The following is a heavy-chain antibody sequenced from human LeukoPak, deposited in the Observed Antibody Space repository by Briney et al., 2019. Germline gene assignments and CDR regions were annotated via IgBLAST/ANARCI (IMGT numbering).Heavy chain of an antibody. Sequence: PGGSLTLSCAASGFTFCNYVITWVRQAPGQGLEWGSDVGARGDFTYYADSVKGRFTISRDNPKNALYLQMNRLRAEGTAVYYCAKSYFYDGYGYYNYFDHWGQGTLATVSS. J-gene: IGHJ4*02. CDR1: GFTFCNYV. CDR2: VGARGDFT. D-gene: IGHD3-22*01. CDR3: AKSYFYDGYGYYNYFDH. V-gene: IGHV3-23*01.